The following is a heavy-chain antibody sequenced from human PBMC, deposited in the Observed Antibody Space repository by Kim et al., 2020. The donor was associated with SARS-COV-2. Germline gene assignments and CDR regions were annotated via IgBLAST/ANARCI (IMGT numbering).Heavy chain of an antibody. D-gene: IGHD3-16*01. V-gene: IGHV3-15*01. J-gene: IGHJ4*02. CDR3: ATPAYSGRSAYVV. Sequence: YAAPGKGRFIISRDDSKNTLFLQMNSLKTEDTAVYYCATPAYSGRSAYVVWGQGTLVTVSS.